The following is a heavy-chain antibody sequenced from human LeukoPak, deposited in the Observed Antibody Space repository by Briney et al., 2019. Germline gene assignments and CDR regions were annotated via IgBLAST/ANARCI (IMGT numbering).Heavy chain of an antibody. CDR2: IYYSGST. V-gene: IGHV4-61*05. CDR3: ASSDRRYFDWLPFDY. J-gene: IGHJ4*02. D-gene: IGHD3-9*01. CDR1: SGSISSSGYY. Sequence: SETLSLTCTVSSGSISSSGYYWGWIRQPPGKGLEWIGYIYYSGSTNYNPSLKSRVTISVDTSKNQFSLKLSSVTAADTAVYYCASSDRRYFDWLPFDYWGQGTLVTVSS.